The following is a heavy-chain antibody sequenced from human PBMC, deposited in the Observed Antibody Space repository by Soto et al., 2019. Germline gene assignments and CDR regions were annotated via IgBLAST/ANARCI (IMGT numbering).Heavy chain of an antibody. CDR1: GYTFTGYY. Sequence: ASVKVSCKASGYTFTGYYMHWVRQAPGQGLEWMGWINPNSGDTNYAQKFQGWVTMTRDTSISTAYMELSRLRSDDTAVYYCARDPRYYYNSSGYYLFDIWGQGTMVTV. CDR3: ARDPRYYYNSSGYYLFDI. CDR2: INPNSGDT. D-gene: IGHD3-22*01. V-gene: IGHV1-2*04. J-gene: IGHJ3*02.